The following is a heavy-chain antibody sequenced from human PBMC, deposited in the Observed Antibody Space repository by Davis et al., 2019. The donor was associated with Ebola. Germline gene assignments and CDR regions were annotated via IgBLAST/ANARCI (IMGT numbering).Heavy chain of an antibody. Sequence: AASVKVSCKASGYTFTSYAMHWVRQAPGQRLEWMGWINAGNGNTKYSQKFQGRVTITRDTSASTAYMELSSLRSEDTAVYYCARDLGFLEWLLLDYWGQGTPVTVSS. D-gene: IGHD3-3*01. V-gene: IGHV1-3*01. CDR1: GYTFTSYA. J-gene: IGHJ4*02. CDR2: INAGNGNT. CDR3: ARDLGFLEWLLLDY.